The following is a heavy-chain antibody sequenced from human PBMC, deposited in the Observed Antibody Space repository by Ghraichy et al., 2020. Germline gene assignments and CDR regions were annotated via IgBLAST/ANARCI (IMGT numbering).Heavy chain of an antibody. CDR2: IKQDGSEK. J-gene: IGHJ6*02. CDR1: GFTFSSYW. CDR3: ARASPYLTGWGMDV. V-gene: IGHV3-7*03. Sequence: GSLRLSCAASGFTFSSYWMSWVRQAPGKGLEWVANIKQDGSEKYYVDSVKGRFTISRDNAKNSLYLQMNSLRAEDTAVYYCARASPYLTGWGMDVWGQGTTVTVSS. D-gene: IGHD3-9*01.